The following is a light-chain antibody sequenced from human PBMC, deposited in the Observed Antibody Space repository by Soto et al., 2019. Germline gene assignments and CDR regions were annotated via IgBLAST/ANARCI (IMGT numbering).Light chain of an antibody. CDR3: QQYYNTPLT. Sequence: DIVMTQSPDSLAVSLGERATINCKSSQSILHSANNENFLAWYQQKAGQPPKLLLYWASTRESGIPDRFSGSGSGTDFTLTSSSLQAEDVAVYYCQQYYNTPLTFGGGTKVEIK. CDR2: WAS. V-gene: IGKV4-1*01. J-gene: IGKJ4*01. CDR1: QSILHSANNENF.